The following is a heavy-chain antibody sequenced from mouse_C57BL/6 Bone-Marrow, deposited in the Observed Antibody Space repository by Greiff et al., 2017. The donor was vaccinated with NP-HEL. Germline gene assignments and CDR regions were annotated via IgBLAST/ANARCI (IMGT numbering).Heavy chain of an antibody. D-gene: IGHD1-1*01. CDR2: IDPSDSYT. V-gene: IGHV1-69*01. CDR3: ARRDYYGSRRGFAY. CDR1: GYTFTSYW. J-gene: IGHJ3*01. Sequence: VQLQQPGAELVMPGASVKLSCKASGYTFTSYWMHWVKQRPGQGLEWIGEIDPSDSYTNYNQKFKGKSTLTVDKSSSTAYMQLSSLSSEDSAVYYCARRDYYGSRRGFAYWGQGTLVTVSA.